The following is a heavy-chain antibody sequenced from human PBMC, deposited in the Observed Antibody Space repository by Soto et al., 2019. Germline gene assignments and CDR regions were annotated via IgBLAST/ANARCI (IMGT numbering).Heavy chain of an antibody. J-gene: IGHJ4*02. V-gene: IGHV3-23*01. Sequence: SGGSLKLSCAASGFTFSYYAMSWVRQAPGKGLEWVSGISGSGGSTYHADSLKGRFTISRDNSKNSLYLEMNSLRAEDTAVYYCARESEDLTSNFDYWGQGTLVTVSS. CDR3: ARESEDLTSNFDY. CDR2: ISGSGGST. CDR1: GFTFSYYA.